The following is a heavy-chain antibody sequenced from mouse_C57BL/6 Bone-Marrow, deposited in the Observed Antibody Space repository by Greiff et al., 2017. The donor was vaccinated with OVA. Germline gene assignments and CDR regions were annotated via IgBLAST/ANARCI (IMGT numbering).Heavy chain of an antibody. CDR3: TSMVTTRERDYYAMDY. D-gene: IGHD2-2*01. CDR2: ISSGGDYI. V-gene: IGHV5-9-1*02. CDR1: GFTFSSYA. Sequence: EVQGVESGEGLVKPGGSLKLSCAASGFTFSSYAMSWVRQTPEKRLEWVAYISSGGDYIYYADTVKGRFTISRDNARNTLYLQMSSLKSEDTAMYYCTSMVTTRERDYYAMDYWGQGTSVTVSS. J-gene: IGHJ4*01.